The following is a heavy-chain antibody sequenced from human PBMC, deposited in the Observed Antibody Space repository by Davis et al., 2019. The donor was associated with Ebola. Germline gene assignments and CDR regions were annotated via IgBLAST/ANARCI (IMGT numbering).Heavy chain of an antibody. V-gene: IGHV3-23*01. CDR1: GFTFSSYW. J-gene: IGHJ6*02. CDR3: AKEVLPSHYYYYYGMDV. D-gene: IGHD3-3*01. Sequence: GESLKISCAASGFTFSSYWMSWVRQAPGKGLEWVSAISGSGGSTYYADSVKGRFTISRDNSKNTLYLQMNSLRAEDTAVYYCAKEVLPSHYYYYYGMDVWGQGTTVTVSS. CDR2: ISGSGGST.